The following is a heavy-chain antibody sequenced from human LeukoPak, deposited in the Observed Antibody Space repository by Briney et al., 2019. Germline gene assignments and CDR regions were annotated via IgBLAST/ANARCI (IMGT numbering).Heavy chain of an antibody. J-gene: IGHJ3*02. Sequence: SVKVSCKASGGTFSSYAISWVRQVPGQGLEWMGRIIPILGIANYAQKFQGRVTITADKSTSTAYMELSSLRSEDTAVYYCARGGDYDAFDIWGQGTMVTVSS. CDR3: ARGGDYDAFDI. V-gene: IGHV1-69*04. D-gene: IGHD3-10*01. CDR2: IIPILGIA. CDR1: GGTFSSYA.